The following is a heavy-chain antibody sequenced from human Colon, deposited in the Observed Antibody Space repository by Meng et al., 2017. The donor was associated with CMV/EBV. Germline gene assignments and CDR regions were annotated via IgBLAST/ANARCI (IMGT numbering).Heavy chain of an antibody. V-gene: IGHV1-2*02. J-gene: IGHJ4*02. CDR1: GYTFTGYF. D-gene: IGHD1-26*01. CDR2: INPITGGT. Sequence: QVLLVHAGAGVKKPGASVKVSCKAYGYTFTGYFMYWVRQAPGQGLEWLGVINPITGGTNYAQKFQGRVTMTRDTSMNTAYMELSRLRSDDTAVYYCASLSGGDFDYWGQGTLVTVSS. CDR3: ASLSGGDFDY.